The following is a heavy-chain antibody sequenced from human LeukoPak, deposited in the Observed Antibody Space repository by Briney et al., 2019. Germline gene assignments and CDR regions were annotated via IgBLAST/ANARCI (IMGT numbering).Heavy chain of an antibody. CDR2: IIPIFGTA. V-gene: IGHV1-69*06. D-gene: IGHD2-2*01. CDR3: ALRVVVPAANYNWFDP. J-gene: IGHJ5*02. CDR1: GGTFISYA. Sequence: SVKVSCKASGGTFISYAINWVRQAPGQGLERMGGIIPIFGTANYAQKFQGRVTITADKSTSTAYMELSSLRSEDTAVYYCALRVVVPAANYNWFDPWGQGTLVTVSS.